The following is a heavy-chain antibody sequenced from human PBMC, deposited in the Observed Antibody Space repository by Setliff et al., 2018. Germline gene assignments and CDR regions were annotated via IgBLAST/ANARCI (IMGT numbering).Heavy chain of an antibody. J-gene: IGHJ4*02. D-gene: IGHD3-16*01. V-gene: IGHV4-34*01. Sequence: LSETLSLTCTFYGGPFSDYYWGWVRQTPGKGLEWIAEINPSGTTNYIPSLKSRLTISVDTSKRQFSLKLISVTAADTAVYYCGFWSYVYKNDYWAQGTLVTVS. CDR2: INPSGTT. CDR3: GFWSYVYKNDY. CDR1: GGPFSDYY.